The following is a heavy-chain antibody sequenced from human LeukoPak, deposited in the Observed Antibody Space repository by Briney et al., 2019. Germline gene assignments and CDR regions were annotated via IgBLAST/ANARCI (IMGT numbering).Heavy chain of an antibody. Sequence: TSETLSLTYAVYGGSFSGYYWSSIRQPPGEGLEWIGEINHSGSTNYKPSLKTGVTISVDTSKNQFSLKLSSVTAADTAVYYCARGGSSSWPNFCYYYSMDVLGEGATVTVSS. CDR2: INHSGST. CDR1: GGSFSGYY. CDR3: ARGGSSSWPNFCYYYSMDV. V-gene: IGHV4-34*01. J-gene: IGHJ6*02. D-gene: IGHD6-13*01.